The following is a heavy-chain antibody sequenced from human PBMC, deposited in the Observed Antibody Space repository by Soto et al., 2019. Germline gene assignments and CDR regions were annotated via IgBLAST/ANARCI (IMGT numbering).Heavy chain of an antibody. Sequence: SVTMRLPCAVYGGSFSGYDWSRISKHQGKGLEWIGEINHSGSTNYNPSLKSRVTISVDTSKNQFSLKLSSVTAADTAVYYCAKGYRGLSARTYYYVMAVWRQGTTVTVTS. CDR3: AKGYRGLSARTYYYVMAV. V-gene: IGHV4-34*01. J-gene: IGHJ6*02. CDR2: INHSGST. CDR1: GGSFSGYD.